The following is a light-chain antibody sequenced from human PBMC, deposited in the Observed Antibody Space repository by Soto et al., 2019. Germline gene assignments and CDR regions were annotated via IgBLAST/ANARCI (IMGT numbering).Light chain of an antibody. Sequence: DIQMTQSPSSLSASVGDTVTITCRASQSISVHLNWYQQKGGKVPKLLIYAASNLYSGLPSRFSGSGSETDFALPISSLQPQEFATYYGQQSYITTCPFGQGTRLAIK. V-gene: IGKV1-39*01. CDR2: AAS. CDR3: QQSYITTCP. CDR1: QSISVH. J-gene: IGKJ2*02.